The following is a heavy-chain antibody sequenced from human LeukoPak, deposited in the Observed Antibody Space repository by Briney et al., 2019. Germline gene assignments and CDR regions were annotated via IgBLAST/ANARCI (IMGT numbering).Heavy chain of an antibody. D-gene: IGHD4-17*01. CDR1: GGSISSSSYY. CDR2: IYYSGST. V-gene: IGHV4-39*01. Sequence: SETLSLTCTVSGGSISSSSYYWAWIRQPPGKGQEWIGSIYYSGSTYYNPSLKSRVTISVDTSKNQFSLKLSSVTAADTAVYYCARRDAVTTDAFDIWGQGTMVTVSS. CDR3: ARRDAVTTDAFDI. J-gene: IGHJ3*02.